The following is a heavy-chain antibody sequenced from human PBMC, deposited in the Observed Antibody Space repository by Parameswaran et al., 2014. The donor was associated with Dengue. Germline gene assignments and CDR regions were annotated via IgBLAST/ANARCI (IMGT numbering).Heavy chain of an antibody. CDR3: AHRQDRWELRHFDY. Sequence: ARWIRQPPGKALEWLALIYWDDDKRYSPSLKSRLTITKDTSKNQVVLTMTNMDPVDTATYYCAHRQDRWELRHFDYWGQGTLVTVSS. CDR2: IYWDDDK. V-gene: IGHV2-5*08. J-gene: IGHJ4*02. D-gene: IGHD1-26*01.